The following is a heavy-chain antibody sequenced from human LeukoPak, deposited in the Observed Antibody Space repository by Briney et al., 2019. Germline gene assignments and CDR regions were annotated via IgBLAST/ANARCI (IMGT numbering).Heavy chain of an antibody. V-gene: IGHV4-59*01. Sequence: PSETLSLTCAVYGGSFSGYYWSWIRQPPGKGLEWIGYIYYSGSTNYNPSLKSRVTISVDTSKNQFSLKLSSVTAADTAVYYCARDNVVAAIAWFDPWGQGTLVTVSS. J-gene: IGHJ5*02. CDR2: IYYSGST. CDR3: ARDNVVAAIAWFDP. D-gene: IGHD2-15*01. CDR1: GGSFSGYY.